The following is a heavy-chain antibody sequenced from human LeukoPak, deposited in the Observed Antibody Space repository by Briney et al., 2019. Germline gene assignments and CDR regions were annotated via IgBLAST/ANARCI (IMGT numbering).Heavy chain of an antibody. V-gene: IGHV4-4*02. D-gene: IGHD2-15*01. CDR3: SAATPGVLDY. CDR2: IYHSGST. Sequence: ASETLSLTCAVSGGPISSSNWWSWVRQPPGKGLEWIGEIYHSGSTNYNPSLKSRVTISVDTSKNQFSLKLSSVTAADTAVYFYSAATPGVLDYWGQGTLVTVSS. J-gene: IGHJ4*02. CDR1: GGPISSSNW.